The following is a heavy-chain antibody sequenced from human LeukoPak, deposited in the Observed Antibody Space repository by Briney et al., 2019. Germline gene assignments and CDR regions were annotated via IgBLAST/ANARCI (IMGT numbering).Heavy chain of an antibody. J-gene: IGHJ4*02. CDR1: GGSISSYY. D-gene: IGHD3-22*01. CDR2: VSTSGST. Sequence: SETLSLTCTVSGGSISSYYWSWIRQPAGKGLESIGHVSTSGSTNYNPSLKSRVTMSVDTSKNQFSLKLSSVTAADTAVYYCARVRYSDSSVLTRKRSYYFDYWGQGTLVTVSS. V-gene: IGHV4-4*07. CDR3: ARVRYSDSSVLTRKRSYYFDY.